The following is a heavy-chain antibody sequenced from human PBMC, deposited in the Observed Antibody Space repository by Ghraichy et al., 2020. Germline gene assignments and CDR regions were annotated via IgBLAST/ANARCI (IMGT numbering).Heavy chain of an antibody. CDR1: GYTFTSYG. V-gene: IGHV1-18*04. J-gene: IGHJ6*02. CDR3: ARGRRYCSSTSCYSSPSRPDYYYGRDV. D-gene: IGHD2-2*01. CDR2: ISTYNGNT. Sequence: ASVKVSCKASGYTFTSYGISWVRQAPGQGLEWMGWISTYNGNTNYAQKLQGRVTMTTDTSTSTAYMEVRSLRSDDTAVYYCARGRRYCSSTSCYSSPSRPDYYYGRDVWGQGTTVTVSS.